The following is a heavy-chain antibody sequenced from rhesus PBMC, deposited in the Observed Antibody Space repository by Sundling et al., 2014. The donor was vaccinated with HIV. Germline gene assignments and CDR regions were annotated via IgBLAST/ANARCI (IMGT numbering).Heavy chain of an antibody. CDR2: IDGDDGST. V-gene: IGHV4S2*01. CDR3: ARGGITAGR. J-gene: IGHJ4*01. D-gene: IGHD6-19*01. CDR1: GSSISSNY. Sequence: QVQLQESGPGLLKPSETLSLTCAVSGSSISSNYWTWIRQAPGKGLEWIGRIDGDDGSTDYNPSLKSRVTISIDRSKSQFSLTLNSLTAADTGVYYCARGGITAGRWGQGLLVTVSS.